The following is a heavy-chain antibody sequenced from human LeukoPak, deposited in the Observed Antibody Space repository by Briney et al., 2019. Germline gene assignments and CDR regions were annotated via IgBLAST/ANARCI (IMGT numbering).Heavy chain of an antibody. V-gene: IGHV3-7*03. J-gene: IGHJ4*02. CDR2: IKQSGSKK. CDR1: GFTFSSYW. Sequence: GGSLRLSCAASGFTFSSYWMSWVRQAPGKGQEWVANIKQSGSKKYYVDSVKGRFTISRDNAKNSLYLQMNSLRAEARAVFYCARDYSGGRCHLRAYWGQGTLVTVSS. CDR3: ARDYSGGRCHLRAY. D-gene: IGHD2-15*01.